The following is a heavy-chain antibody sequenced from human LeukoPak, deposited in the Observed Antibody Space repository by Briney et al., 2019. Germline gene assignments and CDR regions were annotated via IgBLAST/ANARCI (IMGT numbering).Heavy chain of an antibody. CDR2: ISYDGSNK. CDR3: VRPFDY. CDR1: GFTFSSYA. V-gene: IGHV3-30-3*01. Sequence: GGSLRLSCAASGFTFSSYAMHWVRQAPGKGLEWVAVISYDGSNKYYADSVRGRFTISRDNSKNTLYLQMNSLRAEDTAVYYCVRPFDYWGQGTLVTVSS. J-gene: IGHJ4*02.